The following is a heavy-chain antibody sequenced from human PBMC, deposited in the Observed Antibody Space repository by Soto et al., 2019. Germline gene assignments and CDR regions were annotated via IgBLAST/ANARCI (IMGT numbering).Heavy chain of an antibody. V-gene: IGHV4-31*03. J-gene: IGHJ4*02. CDR1: GGSISSGGYY. D-gene: IGHD3-10*01. Sequence: TLSLTCTVSGGSISSGGYYWSWIRQHPGKGLEWIGYIYYSGSTYYNPSLKSRVTISVDTSKNQFSLKLSSVTAADTAVYYCARSRIVRGGPHFDYWGQGTLVTVSS. CDR2: IYYSGST. CDR3: ARSRIVRGGPHFDY.